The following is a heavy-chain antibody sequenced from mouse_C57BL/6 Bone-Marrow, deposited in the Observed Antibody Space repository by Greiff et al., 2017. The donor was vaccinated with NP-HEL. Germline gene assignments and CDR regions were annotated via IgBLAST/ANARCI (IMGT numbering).Heavy chain of an antibody. CDR2: IYPRSGNT. CDR1: GYTFTSYG. D-gene: IGHD1-1*01. J-gene: IGHJ2*01. V-gene: IGHV1-81*01. CDR3: ARSPYYGSSYYFDY. Sequence: QVQLQQSGAELARPGASVKLSCKASGYTFTSYGISWVKQRTGQGLEWIGEIYPRSGNTYYNEKFKGKATLTADKSSSTAYMKLRSLTSEDSAVYFCARSPYYGSSYYFDYWGQGTTLTVSS.